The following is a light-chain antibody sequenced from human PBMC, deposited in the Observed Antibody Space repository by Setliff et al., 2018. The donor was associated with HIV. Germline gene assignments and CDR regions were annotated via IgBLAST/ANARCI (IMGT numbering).Light chain of an antibody. CDR2: EVS. J-gene: IGLJ2*01. V-gene: IGLV2-23*02. Sequence: QSALTQPASVSGSPGQSITISCTGSSSDVGSYNLVSWYQQHPGKAPKLMIYEVSKRPSEVSNRFSGSKSGKMASLTISGVQAEDEADYYGCSYGGSVDVEFGGGTKGTV. CDR3: CSYGGSVDVE. CDR1: SSDVGSYNL.